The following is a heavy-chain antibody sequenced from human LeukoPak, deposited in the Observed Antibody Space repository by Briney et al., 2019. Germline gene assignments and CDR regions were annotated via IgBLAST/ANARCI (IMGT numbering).Heavy chain of an antibody. CDR3: ARDLPAAPGVSDY. J-gene: IGHJ4*02. CDR1: GYTFTGYY. V-gene: IGHV1-2*02. D-gene: IGHD2-2*01. Sequence: ASVKVSCKASGYTFTGYYMHWVRQAPGQGLEWMGWVNPNSGGTNYAQKFQGRVTMTRDMSISTVYMELSSLRSDDTAVYYCARDLPAAPGVSDYWGQGTLVTVSS. CDR2: VNPNSGGT.